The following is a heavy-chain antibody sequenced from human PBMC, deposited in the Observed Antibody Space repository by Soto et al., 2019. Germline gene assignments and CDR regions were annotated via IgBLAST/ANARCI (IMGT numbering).Heavy chain of an antibody. V-gene: IGHV1-2*04. CDR3: ARDDTGSFDY. CDR2: INPNSGGT. D-gene: IGHD3-10*01. Sequence: VSVKVSCKSSGYTFTGYYMHWVRQAPGQGLEWMGWINPNSGGTNYAQKFQGWVTMTRDTSISTAYMELSRLRSDDTAVYYCARDDTGSFDYWGQGTLVTVSS. J-gene: IGHJ4*02. CDR1: GYTFTGYY.